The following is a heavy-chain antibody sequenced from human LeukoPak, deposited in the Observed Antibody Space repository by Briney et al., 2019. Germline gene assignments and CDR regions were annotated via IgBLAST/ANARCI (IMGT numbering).Heavy chain of an antibody. J-gene: IGHJ4*02. CDR2: INPNSGGT. CDR1: GYTFTCYY. V-gene: IGHV1-2*02. CDR3: ARGVTMIVVVMLD. D-gene: IGHD3-22*01. Sequence: ASVKVSCMASGYTFTCYYMHWVRQAPGQGREGMGWINPNSGGTNYAQTFQGRVTMTRDTSISTAYMELSRLRSDDTAVYYCARGVTMIVVVMLDWGQGTLVTVSS.